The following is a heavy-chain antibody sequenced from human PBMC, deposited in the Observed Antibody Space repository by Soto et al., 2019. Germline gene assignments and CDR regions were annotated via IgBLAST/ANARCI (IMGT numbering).Heavy chain of an antibody. CDR1: GGSISSYY. V-gene: IGHV4-59*08. CDR3: ARRYGSRFDY. D-gene: IGHD5-18*01. Sequence: QVQLQESGPGLVKPSETLSLTCTVSGGSISSYYWSWIRQPPGKGLEWIGYIYYSGSTKYNPSLKSRVTISVDTSKNQFSLKLSSVTAADTAVYYCARRYGSRFDYWGQGTLVTVSS. CDR2: IYYSGST. J-gene: IGHJ4*02.